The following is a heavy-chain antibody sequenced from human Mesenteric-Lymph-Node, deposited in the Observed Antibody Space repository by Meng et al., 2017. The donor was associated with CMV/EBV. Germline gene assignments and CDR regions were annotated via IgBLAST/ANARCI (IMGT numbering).Heavy chain of an antibody. CDR3: ARDKAVAGNWFDP. CDR1: GYTFTGYY. J-gene: IGHJ5*02. D-gene: IGHD6-19*01. CDR2: INAYNGNT. V-gene: IGHV1-18*04. Sequence: CKASGYTFTGYYMHWVRQAPGQGLEWMGWINAYNGNTNYAQKLQGRVTMTTDTSTSTAYMELRSLRSDDTAVYYCARDKAVAGNWFDPWGQGTLVTVSS.